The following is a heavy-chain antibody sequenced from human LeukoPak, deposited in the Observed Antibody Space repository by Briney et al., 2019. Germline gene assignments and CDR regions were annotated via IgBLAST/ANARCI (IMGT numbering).Heavy chain of an antibody. D-gene: IGHD3-10*01. Sequence: GGSLRLSCAASGFTFSDYYMSWIRQAPGKGLEWVSYISSSGSTIYYADSVKGRFTISRDNAKNSLYLQMNSLRAEDTAVYYWARDSWACGAGPTGPTWFDPWGQGTLVTVSS. CDR3: ARDSWACGAGPTGPTWFDP. CDR1: GFTFSDYY. V-gene: IGHV3-11*01. CDR2: ISSSGSTI. J-gene: IGHJ5*02.